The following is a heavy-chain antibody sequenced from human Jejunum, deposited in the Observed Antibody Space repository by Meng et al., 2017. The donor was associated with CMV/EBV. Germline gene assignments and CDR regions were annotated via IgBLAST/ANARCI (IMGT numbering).Heavy chain of an antibody. CDR3: ARSPLITAMPSHYYDSSGYRNYFDN. D-gene: IGHD3-22*01. CDR2: IDPNSGGT. J-gene: IGHJ4*02. Sequence: WVRQAPGQGLEWMGWIDPNSGGTKYAQKFEGRVTMTRDTSISTAYMDLSRLTSDDTAVYYCARSPLITAMPSHYYDSSGYRNYFDNWGQGTLVTVSS. V-gene: IGHV1-2*02.